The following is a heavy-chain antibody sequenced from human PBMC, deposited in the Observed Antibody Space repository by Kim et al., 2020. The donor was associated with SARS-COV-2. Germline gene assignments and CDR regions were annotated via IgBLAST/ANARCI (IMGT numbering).Heavy chain of an antibody. D-gene: IGHD1-1*01. Sequence: AQKFQGRITMTRDTSISAAYVELGSLRSDDTAVYYCARALVTGSAFGYFDPWGQGTLVTVSS. J-gene: IGHJ5*02. V-gene: IGHV1-8*01. CDR3: ARALVTGSAFGYFDP.